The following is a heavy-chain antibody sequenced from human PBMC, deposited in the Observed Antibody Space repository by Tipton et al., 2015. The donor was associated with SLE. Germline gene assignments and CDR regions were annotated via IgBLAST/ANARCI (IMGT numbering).Heavy chain of an antibody. CDR3: AKDYNYDYPDYN. J-gene: IGHJ4*02. CDR1: GGSISSRNW. D-gene: IGHD4-17*01. CDR2: IDHSGST. Sequence: PGLVKPSGTLSLTCGVYGGSISSRNWWSWIRQSPGKGLEWIGEIDHSGSTNYNPSLESRVTISIDKSRNQFSLRLNSVTAADTAVYYCAKDYNYDYPDYNWGQGTLVIVSS. V-gene: IGHV4-4*02.